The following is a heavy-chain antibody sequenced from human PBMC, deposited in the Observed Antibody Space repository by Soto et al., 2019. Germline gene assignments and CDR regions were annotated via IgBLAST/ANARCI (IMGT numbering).Heavy chain of an antibody. Sequence: SLTCTVSSGSVHNISYYWICVGQPPGKGLEWIGYIYYSGSADYNPSRGSRVTISLDTSKNQFALKLSSVTTADTAVYYCARRVRFGHNYYHMDFWGQWTLVTVSS. CDR3: ARRVRFGHNYYHMDF. V-gene: IGHV4-61*01. CDR1: SGSVHNISYY. D-gene: IGHD3-10*01. CDR2: IYYSGSA. J-gene: IGHJ6*02.